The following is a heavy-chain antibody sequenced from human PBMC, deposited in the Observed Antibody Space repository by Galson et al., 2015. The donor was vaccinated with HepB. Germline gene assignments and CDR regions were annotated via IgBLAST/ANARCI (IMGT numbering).Heavy chain of an antibody. CDR2: ISVYNDNT. V-gene: IGHV1-18*01. CDR3: ARNFYGLDY. D-gene: IGHD1-7*01. J-gene: IGHJ4*02. Sequence: SVKVSCKAYGYTFTTYGIDWVRQAPGQGLEWMGRISVYNDNTNYAQRLQGRITMTTDTSTSTAYMELRSLRSDDTAVYYCARNFYGLDYWGQGTLVTVSS. CDR1: GYTFTTYG.